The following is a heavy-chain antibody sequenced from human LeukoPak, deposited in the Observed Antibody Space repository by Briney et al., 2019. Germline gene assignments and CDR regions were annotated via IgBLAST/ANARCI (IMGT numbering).Heavy chain of an antibody. CDR3: ARRMTPGDYYYGMDV. D-gene: IGHD3-10*01. CDR2: IYYSGST. J-gene: IGHJ6*02. V-gene: IGHV4-59*08. Sequence: PSETLSLTCTVSGGSISSYYWSWIRQPPGKGLEWIGYIYYSGSTNYTHSLKSRVTISVHTSKNQFSLKLSSVTAADTAVYYCARRMTPGDYYYGMDVWGQDTRVSVSS. CDR1: GGSISSYY.